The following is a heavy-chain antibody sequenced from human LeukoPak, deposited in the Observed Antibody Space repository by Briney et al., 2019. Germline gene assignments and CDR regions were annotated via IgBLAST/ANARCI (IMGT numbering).Heavy chain of an antibody. D-gene: IGHD1-26*01. V-gene: IGHV3-30*18. CDR1: GFTFSSYD. J-gene: IGHJ4*02. Sequence: GRSLRLSCAASGFTFSSYDMHWVRQAPGKGLEWVTVISYDGSNKYYGDSVKGRFTISRDNSKNTLYLRMNSLRAEDTAVYYCAKEGSNGDFDYWGQGTLVTVSS. CDR3: AKEGSNGDFDY. CDR2: ISYDGSNK.